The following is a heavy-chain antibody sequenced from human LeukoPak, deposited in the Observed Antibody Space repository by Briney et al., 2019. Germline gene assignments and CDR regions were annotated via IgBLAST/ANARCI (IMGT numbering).Heavy chain of an antibody. D-gene: IGHD1-26*01. J-gene: IGHJ4*02. V-gene: IGHV3-7*05. CDR1: GFTFTNYW. Sequence: GGSLRLSCAGSGFTFTNYWMSWVRQAPGKGLEWVASIKADGTEEYSVDSVKGRFTISRDNGKSSLYLQMNSLRAEDTAVYFCEPPADSGFDYWGQGTLVTVSS. CDR2: IKADGTEE. CDR3: EPPADSGFDY.